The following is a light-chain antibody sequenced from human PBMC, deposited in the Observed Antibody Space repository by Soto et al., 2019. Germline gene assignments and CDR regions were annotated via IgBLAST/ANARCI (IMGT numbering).Light chain of an antibody. CDR2: DVS. CDR3: SSYTSILSVV. V-gene: IGLV2-14*01. Sequence: QSALTQPASVSGSPGQSITISCTGTSSDVGGYNYVSWYQQHPGKAPKLMIYDVSNRPSGVSNRFSGSKSGNTASLTISGLQAEDEADYYCSSYTSILSVVFGGGTKLTVL. J-gene: IGLJ2*01. CDR1: SSDVGGYNY.